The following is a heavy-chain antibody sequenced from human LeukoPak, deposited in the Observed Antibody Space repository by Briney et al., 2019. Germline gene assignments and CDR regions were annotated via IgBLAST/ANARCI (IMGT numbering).Heavy chain of an antibody. CDR3: ARGVSIAAAGGWFDP. V-gene: IGHV1-46*01. CDR2: INPSGGST. CDR1: GYTFTSYY. J-gene: IGHJ5*02. D-gene: IGHD6-13*01. Sequence: ASVKVSCKASGYTFTSYYMHWVRQAPGQGLEWMGIINPSGGSTSYAQKFQGRVTMTRDTSTSPVYMELSSLRSEDTAVYYCARGVSIAAAGGWFDPWGQGTLVTVSS.